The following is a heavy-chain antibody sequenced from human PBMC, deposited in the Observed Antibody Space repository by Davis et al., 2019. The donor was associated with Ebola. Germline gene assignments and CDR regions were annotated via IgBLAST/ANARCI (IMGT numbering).Heavy chain of an antibody. Sequence: ESLKISCAASGFTFSDYYMSWIRQPPGKGLEWIGEINHSGSTKYNPSLKSRVTVLVDTSNNQFSLKLTSVTAADTAVYYCARGGGNGDPAVYWGQGSLVTVSP. J-gene: IGHJ4*02. D-gene: IGHD4-17*01. CDR2: INHSGST. CDR3: ARGGGNGDPAVY. V-gene: IGHV4-34*01. CDR1: GFTFSDYY.